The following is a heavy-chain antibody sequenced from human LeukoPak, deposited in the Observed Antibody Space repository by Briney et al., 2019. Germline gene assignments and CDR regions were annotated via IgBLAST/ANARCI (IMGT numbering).Heavy chain of an antibody. CDR1: GYTFTGYY. Sequence: ASVKVSCKASGYTFTGYYMDWVRQAPGQGLEWMGWINPNSGGTNYAQQFQGRVTMSRDTSNSTAYMELSRLRSDDTAVYYCARDGPRGDVDYWGQGTLVTVSS. J-gene: IGHJ4*02. CDR2: INPNSGGT. V-gene: IGHV1-2*02. CDR3: ARDGPRGDVDY. D-gene: IGHD3-10*01.